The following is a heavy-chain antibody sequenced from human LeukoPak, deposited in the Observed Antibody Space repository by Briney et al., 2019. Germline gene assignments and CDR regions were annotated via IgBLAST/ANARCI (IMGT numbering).Heavy chain of an antibody. CDR1: GFTFSSYS. Sequence: GGALRVSFAASGFTFSSYSLSWGRPGPGKGLEWVSPISGSGGSTYYADSVKGRFTISRDNSKNTLYLPMNSLRAEDTAVYYCASACGGDCYKSASDYWGQGTLVTVSS. CDR3: ASACGGDCYKSASDY. J-gene: IGHJ4*02. V-gene: IGHV3-23*01. CDR2: ISGSGGST. D-gene: IGHD2-21*02.